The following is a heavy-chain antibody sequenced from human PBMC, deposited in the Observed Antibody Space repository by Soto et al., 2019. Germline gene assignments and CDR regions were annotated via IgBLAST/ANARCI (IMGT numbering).Heavy chain of an antibody. V-gene: IGHV3-66*01. Sequence: EVQLVESGGGLVQPGGSLRLSCAASGFTVSTKYMSWVRQTPGKGLEWVSVIYSGGSTFYADSVRGRFTISRDNSKNTVNLQMNSLRAEDTALYYCARDPWAADYWGQGTLVPVSS. CDR3: ARDPWAADY. CDR2: IYSGGST. D-gene: IGHD3-16*01. J-gene: IGHJ4*02. CDR1: GFTVSTKY.